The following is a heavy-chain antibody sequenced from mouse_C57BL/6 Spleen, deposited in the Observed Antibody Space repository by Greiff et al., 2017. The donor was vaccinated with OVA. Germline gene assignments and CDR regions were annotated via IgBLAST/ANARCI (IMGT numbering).Heavy chain of an antibody. J-gene: IGHJ1*03. D-gene: IGHD2-2*01. CDR3: ARKGLDWYFDV. CDR2: IYPRSGNT. CDR1: GYTFTSYG. V-gene: IGHV1-81*01. Sequence: VQLVESGAELARPGASVKLSCKASGYTFTSYGISWVKQRTGQGLEWIGEIYPRSGNTYYNEKFKGKATLTADKSSSTAYMELRSLTSEDSAVYFCARKGLDWYFDVWGTGTTVTVSS.